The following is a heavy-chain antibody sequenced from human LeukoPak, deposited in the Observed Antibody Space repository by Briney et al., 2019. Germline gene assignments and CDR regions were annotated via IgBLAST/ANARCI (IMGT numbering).Heavy chain of an antibody. CDR1: GYTFTGSY. V-gene: IGHV1-2*02. CDR3: ARDVGLGGYDLGANFDY. CDR2: INPNIGGT. D-gene: IGHD5-12*01. Sequence: ASVKVSCKASGYTFTGSYMHWVRQAPGQGLEWMGWINPNIGGTNYAQKFQGRVTMTRDTSISTAYMELSRLRSDDTAVYYCARDVGLGGYDLGANFDYWGQGTLVTVSS. J-gene: IGHJ4*02.